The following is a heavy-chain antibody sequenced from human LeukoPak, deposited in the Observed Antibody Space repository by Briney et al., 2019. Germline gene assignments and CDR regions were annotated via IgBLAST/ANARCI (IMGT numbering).Heavy chain of an antibody. Sequence: GGSLRLSCAASGFTFSDYWMSWVRQAPGKGPEWVANIKQDGSDKYYVDSVKGRFTISRDNAKNALYLQMNSLRAEDTAVYYCARGLRGPNDAFDIWGQGTMVTVSS. CDR1: GFTFSDYW. D-gene: IGHD3-10*01. CDR3: ARGLRGPNDAFDI. V-gene: IGHV3-7*01. J-gene: IGHJ3*02. CDR2: IKQDGSDK.